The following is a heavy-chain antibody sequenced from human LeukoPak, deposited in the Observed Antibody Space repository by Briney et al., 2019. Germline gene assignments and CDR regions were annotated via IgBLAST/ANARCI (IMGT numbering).Heavy chain of an antibody. D-gene: IGHD3-22*01. V-gene: IGHV3-23*01. CDR3: AKDRYYDSFYYFDY. J-gene: IGHJ4*02. CDR2: ISGGSGST. CDR1: GFTFFSYA. Sequence: GGSLRLSCAASGFTFFSYAMTWVRQAPGKGLEWVSIISGGSGSTYYADSVKGRFTISRDNSKNTLFLLMNSLRAEDTAVYYCAKDRYYDSFYYFDYWGQGTLVTVFS.